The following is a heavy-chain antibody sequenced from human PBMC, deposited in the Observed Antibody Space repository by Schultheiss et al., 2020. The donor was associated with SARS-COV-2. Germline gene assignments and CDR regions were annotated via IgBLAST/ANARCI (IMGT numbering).Heavy chain of an antibody. Sequence: GESLKISCAASGFSFSSYTMNWVRQAPGKGLEWVSSISRSSSYIYYADSVKGRFTISRDNAKNSLYLQMNSLRAEDTAVYYCARTTTVSAGVIYYYYGMDVWGQGTTVTVSS. D-gene: IGHD4-11*01. CDR2: ISRSSSYI. CDR1: GFSFSSYT. V-gene: IGHV3-21*04. CDR3: ARTTTVSAGVIYYYYGMDV. J-gene: IGHJ6*02.